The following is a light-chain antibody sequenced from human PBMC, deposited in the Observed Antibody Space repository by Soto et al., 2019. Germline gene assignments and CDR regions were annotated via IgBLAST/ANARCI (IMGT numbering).Light chain of an antibody. V-gene: IGLV2-11*01. CDR1: SSDVGAYNS. CDR2: DVT. J-gene: IGLJ3*02. Sequence: QPVLTQPRSVSGSPGQSVTISCTGTSSDVGAYNSVSWYQQHPGKAPKLMISDVTKRPSGVPDRFSGSKSGNTASLTISGLQAEDEADYYCCSYAGSYTWVFGGGTKLTVL. CDR3: CSYAGSYTWV.